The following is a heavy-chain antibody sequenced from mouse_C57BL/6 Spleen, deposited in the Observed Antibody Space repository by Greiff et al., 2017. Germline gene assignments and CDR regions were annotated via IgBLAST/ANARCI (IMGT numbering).Heavy chain of an antibody. CDR3: ARSAGNYAMDY. CDR1: GYTFTSYW. Sequence: VQLQQPGAELVMPGASVKLSCKASGYTFTSYWMHWVKQRPGQGLEWIGEIDPSDSYTNYNQQFKGKSTLTVDKASSTAYMRHSSLTSEDSAVYYCARSAGNYAMDYWGQGTSVTVSS. D-gene: IGHD1-1*01. J-gene: IGHJ4*01. CDR2: IDPSDSYT. V-gene: IGHV1-69*01.